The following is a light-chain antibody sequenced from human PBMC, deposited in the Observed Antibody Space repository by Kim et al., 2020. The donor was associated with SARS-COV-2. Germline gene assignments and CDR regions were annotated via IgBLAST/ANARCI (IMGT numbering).Light chain of an antibody. J-gene: IGKJ1*01. CDR1: HSVGIS. CDR2: DAA. CDR3: QQSNDWPPLT. Sequence: SQGEGATFSWSASHSVGISVAWYQQTRGQAPRLLIYDAAIRATGIPDRFSGSGSGTDFTLTISSLQSEDFAVYYCQQSNDWPPLTFGQGTKVDIK. V-gene: IGKV3D-15*01.